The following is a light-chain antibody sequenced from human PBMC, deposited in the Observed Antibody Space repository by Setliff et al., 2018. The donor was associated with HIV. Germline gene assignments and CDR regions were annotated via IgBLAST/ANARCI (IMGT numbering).Light chain of an antibody. CDR1: STDVGSYTY. J-gene: IGLJ1*01. Sequence: QSALTQPASVSGSPGQSITISCTGTSTDVGSYTYVSWYQQHPGKAPKLMIYEVSHRPSGGSNRFSGSKSGNTASLTISGLQAEDGADYYCSSCTTTSPCAFGTGTKVTV. V-gene: IGLV2-14*01. CDR3: SSCTTTSPCA. CDR2: EVS.